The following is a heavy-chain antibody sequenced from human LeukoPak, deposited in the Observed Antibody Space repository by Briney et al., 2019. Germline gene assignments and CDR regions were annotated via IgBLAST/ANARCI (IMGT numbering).Heavy chain of an antibody. Sequence: SETLSLTCTVSGYSISSGYFWRWLRQPPGKTLEWIGSIYHSGSTYYNPSLQSRVTISVDTSKNQFSLKLTSVTAADTAVYYCARGGFIVAAGSMSWFDPWGQGTLVTVSS. D-gene: IGHD6-13*01. V-gene: IGHV4-38-2*02. CDR1: GYSISSGYF. CDR3: ARGGFIVAAGSMSWFDP. CDR2: IYHSGST. J-gene: IGHJ5*02.